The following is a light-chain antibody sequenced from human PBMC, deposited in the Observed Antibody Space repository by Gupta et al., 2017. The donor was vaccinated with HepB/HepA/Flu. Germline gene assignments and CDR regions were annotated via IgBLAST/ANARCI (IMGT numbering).Light chain of an antibody. CDR2: GAS. CDR1: QRVSSRY. Sequence: EIVLTQSPVTLSLSPGERATLSCRAIQRVSSRYLAWYQQKPGQAPRLLIYGASSRDTGLPDRLGGRGHGKYVTLTSSRREQEDFAVYYSQQDFSSPLFTFGHGTKVDIK. CDR3: QQDFSSPLFT. V-gene: IGKV3-20*01. J-gene: IGKJ3*01.